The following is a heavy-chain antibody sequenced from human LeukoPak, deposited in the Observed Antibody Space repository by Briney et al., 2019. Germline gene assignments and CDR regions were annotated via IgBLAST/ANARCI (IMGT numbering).Heavy chain of an antibody. CDR1: GFTVRTYW. V-gene: IGHV3-7*01. CDR2: MNEDGSEK. CDR3: VRDLRLQFLSDP. Sequence: GGSLRLSCAASGFTVRTYWMASVRQAPGKGLEWVANMNEDGSEKYYVESVKGRFTISTDNAKNSLYLQMNSLRVEYTAMYYCVRDLRLQFLSDPWGQGTLVTVSS. D-gene: IGHD2-21*01. J-gene: IGHJ5*02.